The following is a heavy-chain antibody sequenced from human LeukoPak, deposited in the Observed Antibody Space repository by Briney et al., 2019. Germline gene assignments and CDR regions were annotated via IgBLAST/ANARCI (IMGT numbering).Heavy chain of an antibody. CDR2: IDPNSGDT. CDR1: GYVFTTHY. J-gene: IGHJ4*02. V-gene: IGHV1-2*02. Sequence: PLASVNVSCKASGYVFTTHYIHWVRQAPGPGLEWMGWIDPNSGDTHFAQNFQGRVTFTRGTAVSAAYMELTSLRSEDSAIYYCVRDSGASNWRSYNCFDFWGQGSQVTVSS. D-gene: IGHD3-3*01. CDR3: VRDSGASNWRSYNCFDF.